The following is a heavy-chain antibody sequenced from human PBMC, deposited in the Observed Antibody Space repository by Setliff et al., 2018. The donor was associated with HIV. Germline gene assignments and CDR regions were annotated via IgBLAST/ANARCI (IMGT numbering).Heavy chain of an antibody. Sequence: ASVKVSCKTSGYGFTSYTMHWLRQAPGQRPEWMGWINVVTVNTKYSLKLQGRVTITRDTSATAVYMELRSLRSEDTAVYYCARGRGLYSSGYYIDYWGQGTLVTVSS. CDR3: ARGRGLYSSGYYIDY. J-gene: IGHJ4*02. V-gene: IGHV1-3*01. CDR2: INVVTVNT. CDR1: GYGFTSYT. D-gene: IGHD6-19*01.